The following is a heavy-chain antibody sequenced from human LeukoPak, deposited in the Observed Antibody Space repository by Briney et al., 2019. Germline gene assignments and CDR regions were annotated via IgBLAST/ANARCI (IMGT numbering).Heavy chain of an antibody. CDR3: ARRRNYYYDSSGYWALDY. CDR2: IYYSGST. CDR1: GGSISSYY. J-gene: IGHJ4*02. D-gene: IGHD3-22*01. V-gene: IGHV4-59*12. Sequence: SETLSLTCTVSGGSISSYYWSWIRQPPGKGLEWIGYIYYSGSTNYNPSLKSRVTISVDTSKNQFPLRLSSVTAADTAVYYCARRRNYYYDSSGYWALDYWGQGTLVTVSS.